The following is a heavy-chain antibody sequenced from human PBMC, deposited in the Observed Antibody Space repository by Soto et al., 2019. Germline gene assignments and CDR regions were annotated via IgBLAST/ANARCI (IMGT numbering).Heavy chain of an antibody. D-gene: IGHD3-10*01. CDR1: GFTFSDYY. Sequence: GGSLRLSCAASGFTFSDYYMSWIRQAPGKGLEWVSYISSSGSTIYYADSVKGRFTISRDNAKNSLYLQMNSLRAEDTAVYYCASPALWFGELSSDAFDIWGQGTMVTVSS. CDR3: ASPALWFGELSSDAFDI. CDR2: ISSSGSTI. J-gene: IGHJ3*02. V-gene: IGHV3-11*01.